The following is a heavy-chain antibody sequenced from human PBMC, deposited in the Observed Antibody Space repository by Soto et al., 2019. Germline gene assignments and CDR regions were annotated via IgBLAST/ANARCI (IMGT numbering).Heavy chain of an antibody. CDR1: GFTFSTYA. CDR2: IGEGGFST. D-gene: IGHD3-3*01. CDR3: ARSIPTYDFWSGYYYYGMDV. Sequence: GGSLRLSCAASGFTFSTYAMSWVRQAPGKGLEWVSVIGEGGFSTQYAASVKGRFTISRDNSKNMLYLQMNSLRSDDTAVYYCARSIPTYDFWSGYYYYGMDVWGQGTTVTVSS. V-gene: IGHV3-23*01. J-gene: IGHJ6*02.